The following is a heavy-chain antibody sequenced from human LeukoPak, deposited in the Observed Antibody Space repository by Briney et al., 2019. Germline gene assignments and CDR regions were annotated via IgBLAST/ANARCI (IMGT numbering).Heavy chain of an antibody. CDR3: AVGYCSSTSCSDPYYFDY. CDR2: IYYSGST. CDR1: GGSISSYY. J-gene: IGHJ4*02. D-gene: IGHD2-2*01. V-gene: IGHV4-59*01. Sequence: SETLSLTCTVSGGSISSYYWSWIRQPPGTGMEWIWYIYYSGSTNYNPSLKSRVTISVDTSKNQFSLKLSSVTAADTAVYYCAVGYCSSTSCSDPYYFDYWGQGTLVTVSS.